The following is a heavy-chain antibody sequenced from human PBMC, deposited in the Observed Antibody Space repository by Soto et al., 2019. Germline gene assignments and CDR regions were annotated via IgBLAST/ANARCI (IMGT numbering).Heavy chain of an antibody. J-gene: IGHJ6*02. CDR1: GFTVSSNY. V-gene: IGHV3-53*01. Sequence: PGGSLRLSCAASGFTVSSNYMSWVRQAPGKGLEWVSVIYSGGSTYYADSVKGRFTISRDNSKNTLYLQMNSLRAEDTAVYYCERSRGTIFCDVSGQGTTLTVYS. CDR3: ERSRGTIFCDV. D-gene: IGHD3-9*01. CDR2: IYSGGST.